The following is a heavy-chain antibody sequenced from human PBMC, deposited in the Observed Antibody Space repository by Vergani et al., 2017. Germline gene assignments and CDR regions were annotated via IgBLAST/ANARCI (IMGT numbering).Heavy chain of an antibody. CDR3: AKGATAMVYYYYYMDV. CDR2: IKSKTDGGTT. CDR1: GFTFSNAW. V-gene: IGHV3-15*01. J-gene: IGHJ6*03. D-gene: IGHD5-18*01. Sequence: EVQLVESGGGLVKPGGSLRLSCAASGFTFSNAWMSWVRQAPGKGLEWVGRIKSKTDGGTTDYAAPVKGRFTISRDDSKNTLYLQMNSLKTEDTAVYYCAKGATAMVYYYYYMDVWGKGTTVTVSS.